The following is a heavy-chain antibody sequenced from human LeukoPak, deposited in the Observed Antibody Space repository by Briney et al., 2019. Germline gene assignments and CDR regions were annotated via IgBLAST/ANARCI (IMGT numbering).Heavy chain of an antibody. D-gene: IGHD6-6*01. CDR3: ARNRGSSNAFDI. V-gene: IGHV1-69*05. CDR1: GGTFSSYA. J-gene: IGHJ3*02. CDR2: IIPIFGTA. Sequence: SVKVSCKASGGTFSSYAISWVRQAPGQGLEWMGGIIPIFGTANYAQKFQGRVTITTDESTSTAYMELSSLRSEDTAVYYSARNRGSSNAFDIWGQGTMVTVSS.